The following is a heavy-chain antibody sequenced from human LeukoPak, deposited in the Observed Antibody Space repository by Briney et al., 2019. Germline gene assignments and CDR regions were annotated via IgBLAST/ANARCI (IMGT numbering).Heavy chain of an antibody. CDR2: IYSGGTT. Sequence: GGSLRLSCAASGFTFSSYSMNWVRQAPGKGLEWVSVIYSGGTTYYADSVKGRFTISRDISKSTLYLQMNSPRAEDTAVYYCAKGGRVGGGITMIRGVRNFYYYMDVWGKGTTVIISS. CDR3: AKGGRVGGGITMIRGVRNFYYYMDV. J-gene: IGHJ6*03. D-gene: IGHD3-10*01. V-gene: IGHV3-53*01. CDR1: GFTFSSYS.